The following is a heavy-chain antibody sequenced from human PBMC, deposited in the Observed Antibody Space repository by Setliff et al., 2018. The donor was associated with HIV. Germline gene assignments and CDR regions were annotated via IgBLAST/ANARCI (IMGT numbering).Heavy chain of an antibody. Sequence: GRSLRLSCAASGFTFSSYSMNWVRQAPGKGLEWVSAISSGGEIMFYADSVKGRFTISRDNSKNTLYLQMISLRADDTAVYYCAKSLLVAGNDYWGQGTLVTVSS. D-gene: IGHD2-8*02. CDR3: AKSLLVAGNDY. J-gene: IGHJ4*02. V-gene: IGHV3-23*01. CDR1: GFTFSSYS. CDR2: ISSGGEIM.